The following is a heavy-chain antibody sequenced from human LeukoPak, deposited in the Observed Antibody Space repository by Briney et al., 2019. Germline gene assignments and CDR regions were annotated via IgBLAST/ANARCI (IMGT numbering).Heavy chain of an antibody. V-gene: IGHV1-2*02. CDR3: AKGSFHLGYCGSYSCYRYHMDV. CDR2: INPNSGST. CDR1: GYTFTGYY. D-gene: IGHD2-15*01. J-gene: IGHJ6*03. Sequence: ASVKVSCKASGYTFTGYYMHWVRQAPGQGLEWMGWINPNSGSTNYAQKFQGRVTMTRDTSISTAYMELSRLRSDDTAVYYCAKGSFHLGYCGSYSCYRYHMDVWGKGTTVT.